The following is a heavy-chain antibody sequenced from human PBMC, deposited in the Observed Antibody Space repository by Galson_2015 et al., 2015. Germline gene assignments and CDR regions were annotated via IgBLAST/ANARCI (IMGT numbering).Heavy chain of an antibody. V-gene: IGHV4-34*01. CDR3: ARVGILRVLLTGSDAFDI. CDR2: INHSGST. J-gene: IGHJ3*02. CDR1: GGSFSGYY. Sequence: SETLSLTCAVYGGSFSGYYWSWIRQPPGKGLEWIGEINHSGSTNNNPSLKSRVTIPVGTSKNQFSLKLSSVTAADTAVYYCARVGILRVLLTGSDAFDIWGQGTMVTVSS. D-gene: IGHD2-15*01.